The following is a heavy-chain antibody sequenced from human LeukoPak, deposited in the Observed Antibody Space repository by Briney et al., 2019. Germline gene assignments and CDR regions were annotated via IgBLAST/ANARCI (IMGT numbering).Heavy chain of an antibody. D-gene: IGHD3-10*01. CDR3: ARRWFGEPRFDP. Sequence: ASVKVSCKASGYTFTSYAMHWVRQAPGQRLEWMGWINAGNGNTKYSQKFQGRVTITRDTSASTAYMELSSLRSEDTAVYYCARRWFGEPRFDPWGQGTLVTVSS. J-gene: IGHJ5*02. CDR2: INAGNGNT. CDR1: GYTFTSYA. V-gene: IGHV1-3*01.